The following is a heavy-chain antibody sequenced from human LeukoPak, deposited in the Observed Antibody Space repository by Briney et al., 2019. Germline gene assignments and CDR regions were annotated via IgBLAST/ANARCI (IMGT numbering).Heavy chain of an antibody. CDR2: IYTTGAT. CDR3: GRQGYTASHYFLDF. V-gene: IGHV4-4*07. J-gene: IGHJ4*01. CDR1: GGSIRSYY. D-gene: IGHD4-11*01. Sequence: SETLSLTCDVSGGSIRSYYWGWLRQPAGKGLEWIGRIYTTGATNFNPSLKSRLTMSVDTSKNQFSLKLTSVTAADTAVYFCGRQGYTASHYFLDFWSQGTLVAVSS.